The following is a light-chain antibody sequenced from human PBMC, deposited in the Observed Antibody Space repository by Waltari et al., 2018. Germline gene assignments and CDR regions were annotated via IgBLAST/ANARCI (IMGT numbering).Light chain of an antibody. J-gene: IGKJ4*01. CDR3: QQRNKWPLT. V-gene: IGKV3-11*01. CDR1: QSVAKF. Sequence: DIVLTQSPATLSLSPGERATLSCRASQSVAKFLAWYQQKPGQAPRLLIYDVSNRATDIPARFSGSGFATDFTLTISDVEPEDIAVYYCQQRNKWPLTFGGGTKVEIK. CDR2: DVS.